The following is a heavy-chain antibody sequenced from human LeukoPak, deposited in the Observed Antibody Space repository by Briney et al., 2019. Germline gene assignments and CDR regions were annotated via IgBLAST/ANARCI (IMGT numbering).Heavy chain of an antibody. V-gene: IGHV1-46*01. J-gene: IGHJ4*02. Sequence: GASLKISCKASGFTFTNYYMHWVRQAPGRGLEWMGLISPTGSSTNYAQKFRGRVTMTRDTSTTTVYMELSSLRSEDTAVYYCAREESGGYFDYWGQGTLVTVSS. CDR3: AREESGGYFDY. D-gene: IGHD2-8*02. CDR1: GFTFTNYY. CDR2: ISPTGSST.